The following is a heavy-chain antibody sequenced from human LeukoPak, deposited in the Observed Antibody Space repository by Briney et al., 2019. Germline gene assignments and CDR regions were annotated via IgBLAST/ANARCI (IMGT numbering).Heavy chain of an antibody. D-gene: IGHD1-14*01. V-gene: IGHV3-74*01. Sequence: GGSLRLSCAASGFTFSSYWMHWVRQSPGKGLVWVARINPGGSSITYADSVKGRFTISRDNAKNTLYLQMDSLRAEDTGVYYCARSNQADDYWGQGTLVTVSS. CDR2: INPGGSSI. J-gene: IGHJ4*02. CDR1: GFTFSSYW. CDR3: ARSNQADDY.